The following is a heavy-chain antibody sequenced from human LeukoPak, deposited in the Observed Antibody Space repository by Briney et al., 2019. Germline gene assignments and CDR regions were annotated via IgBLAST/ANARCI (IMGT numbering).Heavy chain of an antibody. Sequence: SETQSLTCAVYGGSFSGYYWSWIRQPPGKGLEWIGEINHSGSTNYNPSLKSRVTISVDTSKNQFSLKLSSVTAADTAVYYCARGRGITGTTDYWGQGTLVTVSS. CDR3: ARGRGITGTTDY. CDR2: INHSGST. J-gene: IGHJ4*02. V-gene: IGHV4-34*01. CDR1: GGSFSGYY. D-gene: IGHD1-20*01.